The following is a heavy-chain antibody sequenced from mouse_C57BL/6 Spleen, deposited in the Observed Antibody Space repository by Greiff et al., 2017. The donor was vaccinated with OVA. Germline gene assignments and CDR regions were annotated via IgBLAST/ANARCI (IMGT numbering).Heavy chain of an antibody. Sequence: QVQLKQPGAELVKPGASVKMSCKASGYTFTSYWITWVKQRPGQGLEWIGDIYPGSGSTNYNEKFKSKATLTVDTSSSTAYMQLSSLTSEDSAVYYCARCDDYDGGFAYWGQGTLVTVSA. D-gene: IGHD2-4*01. J-gene: IGHJ3*01. CDR3: ARCDDYDGGFAY. V-gene: IGHV1-55*01. CDR2: IYPGSGST. CDR1: GYTFTSYW.